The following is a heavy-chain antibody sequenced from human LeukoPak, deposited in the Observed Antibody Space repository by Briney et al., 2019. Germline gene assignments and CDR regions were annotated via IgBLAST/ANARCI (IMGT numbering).Heavy chain of an antibody. CDR3: AREGIAAAGVDFDY. CDR2: IYTSGST. CDR1: GGSISSHY. Sequence: KASETLSLTCTVSGGSISSHYWSWIRQPAGKGLEWIGRIYTSGSTNYNPSLKSRVTMSVDTSKNQFSLKLSSVTAADTAVYYCAREGIAAAGVDFDYWGQGTLVTVSS. J-gene: IGHJ4*02. V-gene: IGHV4-4*07. D-gene: IGHD6-13*01.